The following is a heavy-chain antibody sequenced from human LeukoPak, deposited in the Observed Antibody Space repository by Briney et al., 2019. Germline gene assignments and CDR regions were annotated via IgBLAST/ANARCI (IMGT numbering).Heavy chain of an antibody. CDR1: GFTFSSYG. V-gene: IGHV3-33*01. CDR3: AREPGSSWSFDY. Sequence: GGSLRLSCAASGFTFSSYGMHWVRQAPGKGLEWVAVIWYDGSNKYYADSVKGRFTISRDNSKNTLYLQMNSLRAEDTAVYYCAREPGSSWSFDYWGQGALVTVSS. D-gene: IGHD6-13*01. J-gene: IGHJ4*02. CDR2: IWYDGSNK.